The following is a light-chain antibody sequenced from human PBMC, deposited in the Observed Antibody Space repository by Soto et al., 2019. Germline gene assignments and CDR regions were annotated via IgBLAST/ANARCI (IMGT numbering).Light chain of an antibody. CDR3: EQYNDYPFT. V-gene: IGKV1-16*02. Sequence: DIQMTQSPSSLSASVGDTVTITCRASQDINHYVAWFQQKPGKAPKSLIYGASTLQSGVPSKFSGRKSGTDFTLTISGLQPDDFATYYCEQYNDYPFTFGGGTKVEIK. CDR2: GAS. J-gene: IGKJ4*01. CDR1: QDINHY.